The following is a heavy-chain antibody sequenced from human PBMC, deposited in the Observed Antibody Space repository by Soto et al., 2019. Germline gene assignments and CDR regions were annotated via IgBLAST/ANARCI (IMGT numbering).Heavy chain of an antibody. D-gene: IGHD1-26*01. V-gene: IGHV3-23*01. Sequence: PVXFRRLSCPAAGFPFSSYAMSWIRPPTGKGLEWVSAISGSGGSTYYADSVKGRFTISRDNSKNTLYLQMNSLRAEDTAVDYCAKNEYSGSFQAIDYLGQGTLVTISS. CDR3: AKNEYSGSFQAIDY. CDR2: ISGSGGST. J-gene: IGHJ4*02. CDR1: GFPFSSYA.